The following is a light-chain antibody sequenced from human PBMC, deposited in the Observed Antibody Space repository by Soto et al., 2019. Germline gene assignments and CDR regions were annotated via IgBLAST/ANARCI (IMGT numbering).Light chain of an antibody. Sequence: QSVLTQPASVSGSPGQSITISCTGTSSDVGGYNYVSWYQQHPGKAPKPMIYEVSNRPSGVSNRFSGSKSGNTASLTISGLQAEDEADYYCQSFDSSLRVYVFGSGTKVTVL. J-gene: IGLJ1*01. V-gene: IGLV2-14*01. CDR1: SSDVGGYNY. CDR3: QSFDSSLRVYV. CDR2: EVS.